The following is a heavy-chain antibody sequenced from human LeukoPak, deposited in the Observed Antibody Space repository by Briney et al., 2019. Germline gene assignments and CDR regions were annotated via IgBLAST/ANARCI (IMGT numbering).Heavy chain of an antibody. Sequence: GGSLRLSCAASGFTFSDHFMDWVRQDPGEGLEWVARSRNKANGYTTQYAASVKGRFSISRDESRKSLYLQMNSLKTEDTAVYYCVRGYHSFDVWGQGTMVTVSS. V-gene: IGHV3-72*01. CDR3: VRGYHSFDV. CDR1: GFTFSDHF. CDR2: SRNKANGYTT. J-gene: IGHJ3*01. D-gene: IGHD2-2*01.